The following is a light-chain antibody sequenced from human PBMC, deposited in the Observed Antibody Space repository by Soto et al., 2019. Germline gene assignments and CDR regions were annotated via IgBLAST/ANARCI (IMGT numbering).Light chain of an antibody. Sequence: SYVLTQPPSVSVAPGQTARVTCGGNNVGSKSVHWYQQKPGQAPVLVVHDDRDRPSGIPERFSGSNSGNTATLNISRVEAGDEYDYFGQVWDGIIDHRAFCGGTKLTVL. CDR1: NVGSKS. J-gene: IGLJ2*01. CDR3: QVWDGIIDHRA. V-gene: IGLV3-21*02. CDR2: DDR.